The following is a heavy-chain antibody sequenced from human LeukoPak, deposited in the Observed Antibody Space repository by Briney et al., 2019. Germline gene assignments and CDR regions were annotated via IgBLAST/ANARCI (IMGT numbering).Heavy chain of an antibody. CDR3: AREGGATEISSGWYYFDY. Sequence: GASVKVSCKASGGTFSRYAISWVRQAPGQGLEWMGGIIPIFGTANYAQKFQGRVTITTDESTSTAYMELSSLRSEDTAVYYCAREGGATEISSGWYYFDYWGQGTLVTVSS. V-gene: IGHV1-69*05. CDR2: IIPIFGTA. CDR1: GGTFSRYA. J-gene: IGHJ4*02. D-gene: IGHD6-19*01.